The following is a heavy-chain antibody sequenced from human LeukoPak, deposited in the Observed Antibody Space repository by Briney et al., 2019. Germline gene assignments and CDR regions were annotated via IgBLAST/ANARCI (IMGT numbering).Heavy chain of an antibody. D-gene: IGHD3-3*01. J-gene: IGHJ6*03. Sequence: ASVKVSCKASGYTFTSYDINWVRQATGQGLEWMGWMNPNSGNTGYAQKFQGRVTITRNTSISTAYMELSSLRSEDTAVYYCARVKSNDFWSGYGYYYYYYMDVWGKGTTVTVSS. V-gene: IGHV1-8*03. CDR2: MNPNSGNT. CDR1: GYTFTSYD. CDR3: ARVKSNDFWSGYGYYYYYYMDV.